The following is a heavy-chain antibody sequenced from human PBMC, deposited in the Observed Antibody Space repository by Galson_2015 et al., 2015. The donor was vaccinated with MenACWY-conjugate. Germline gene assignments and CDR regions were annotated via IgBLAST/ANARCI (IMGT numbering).Heavy chain of an antibody. CDR3: ARQGFGSSSLDY. V-gene: IGHV5-51*01. D-gene: IGHD6-6*01. J-gene: IGHJ4*02. Sequence: MGIIYPGDSDTRYTPSFQGHVTISADKSINTAYLQWGSLEASDTAMYYCARQGFGSSSLDYWGQGTLVTVSS. CDR2: IYPGDSDT.